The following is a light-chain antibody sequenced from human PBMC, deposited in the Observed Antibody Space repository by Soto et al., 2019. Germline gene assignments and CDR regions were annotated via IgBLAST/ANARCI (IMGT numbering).Light chain of an antibody. CDR3: SSYTSTCTHCV. CDR2: EVS. V-gene: IGLV2-14*01. Sequence: QSVLTQPASVSGSPGQSITISCTGTSSDVGGYNYVSWYQLHPGKAPKLIIYEVSHRPSGASNHFSGYKSGNTASLTISGLQAEDEADYYRSSYTSTCTHCVFGNGTKVTVL. J-gene: IGLJ1*01. CDR1: SSDVGGYNY.